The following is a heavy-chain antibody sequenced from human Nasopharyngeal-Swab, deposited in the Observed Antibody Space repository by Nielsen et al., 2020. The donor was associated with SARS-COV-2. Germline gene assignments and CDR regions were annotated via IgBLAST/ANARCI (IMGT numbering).Heavy chain of an antibody. CDR1: GGSISSGGYY. J-gene: IGHJ4*02. CDR3: AGRSITIFGVFSPP. Sequence: SETLSLTCTVSGGSISSGGYYWCWIRQHPGKGLEWIGEINHCGSTNYNPSLKSRVTISVDTSKNQFTLKLSSVTAAHTAVYYCAGRSITIFGVFSPPWGQGTLVTVSS. V-gene: IGHV4-39*06. CDR2: INHCGST. D-gene: IGHD3-3*01.